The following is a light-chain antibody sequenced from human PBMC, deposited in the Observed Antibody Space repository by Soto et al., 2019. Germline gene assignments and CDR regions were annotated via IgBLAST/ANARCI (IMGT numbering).Light chain of an antibody. CDR2: VAS. CDR3: QHYDTYSHYT. Sequence: DIQMTQSPSSLSASVGDRVTITCRASQSISSSLAWYQQKPQKAPRLLIYVASDLDTGVPSRFSGSGSGTDFALTITSLQPDDFATYYCQHYDTYSHYTFGQGTRLEIK. CDR1: QSISSS. V-gene: IGKV1-5*01. J-gene: IGKJ2*01.